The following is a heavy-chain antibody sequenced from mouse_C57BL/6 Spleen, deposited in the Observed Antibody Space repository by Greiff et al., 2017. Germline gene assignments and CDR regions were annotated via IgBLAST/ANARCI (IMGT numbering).Heavy chain of an antibody. D-gene: IGHD2-4*01. CDR3: ARPDYDGYFDV. V-gene: IGHV2-9-1*01. CDR1: GFSLTSYA. CDR2: IRTGGGT. Sequence: VMLVESGPGLVAPSQSLSITCTVSGFSLTSYAISWVRQPPGKGLEWLGVIRTGGGTNYNSALKSRLSISKDNSKSQVFLKMNSLQTDDTARYYCARPDYDGYFDVWGTGTTVTVSS. J-gene: IGHJ1*03.